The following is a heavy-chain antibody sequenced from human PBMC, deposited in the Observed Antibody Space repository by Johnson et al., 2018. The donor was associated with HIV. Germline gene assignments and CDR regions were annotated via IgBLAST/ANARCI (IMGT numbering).Heavy chain of an antibody. CDR2: IKQDGSEK. V-gene: IGHV3-7*05. Sequence: EVQLVESGGDLVQPGGSLRLSCAASGFTFSSYWMSWVRQAPGKGLEWVANIKQDGSEKYYVDSVKGRFTISRDNAKNSLYLQMNSLRAEDTAVYYCARPTTVEKGEDAFDIWGQGTMVTVSS. D-gene: IGHD4-23*01. CDR3: ARPTTVEKGEDAFDI. CDR1: GFTFSSYW. J-gene: IGHJ3*02.